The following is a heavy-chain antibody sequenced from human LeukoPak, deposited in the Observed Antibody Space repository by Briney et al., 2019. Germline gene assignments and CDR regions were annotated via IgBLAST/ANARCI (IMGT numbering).Heavy chain of an antibody. V-gene: IGHV3-23*01. CDR2: ISGSGGST. Sequence: PGGSLRLSCAASGFTFSNYAMSWVRQAPGKGLEWVSAISGSGGSTYYADSVKGRFTISRDNSKNTLYLQMNSLRAEDTAVYYCAKREVSWPANFDYWGQGTLVTVSS. J-gene: IGHJ4*02. CDR1: GFTFSNYA. D-gene: IGHD6-13*01. CDR3: AKREVSWPANFDY.